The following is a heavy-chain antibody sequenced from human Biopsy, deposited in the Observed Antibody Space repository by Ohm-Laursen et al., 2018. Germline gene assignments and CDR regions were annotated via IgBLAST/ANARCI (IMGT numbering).Heavy chain of an antibody. CDR2: ISYDGSYK. J-gene: IGHJ4*02. Sequence: LRLSCAASGFTLTDSGMHWVRQAPGKGLEWVALISYDGSYKNYGDSVKGRFTISRDNSKNTLYLQMNSLRPEDTAVYYCAKQEGVAYGDIDYWGQGTLVIVSS. D-gene: IGHD3-10*01. V-gene: IGHV3-30*18. CDR1: GFTLTDSG. CDR3: AKQEGVAYGDIDY.